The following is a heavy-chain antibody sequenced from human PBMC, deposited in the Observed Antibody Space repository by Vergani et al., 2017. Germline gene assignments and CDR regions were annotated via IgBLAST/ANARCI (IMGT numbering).Heavy chain of an antibody. CDR1: GFTFDDYG. CDR2: INWNGGST. V-gene: IGHV3-20*04. Sequence: EVQLVESGGGLVQPGRSLRLSCAASGFTFDDYGMSWVRQAPGKGLEWVSGINWNGGSTGYADSVKGRFTISRDNAKNSLYLQMNSLRAEDTAVYYCAREPTKYSYGPEGFYYYYGMDVWGQGTTVTVSS. CDR3: AREPTKYSYGPEGFYYYYGMDV. D-gene: IGHD5-18*01. J-gene: IGHJ6*02.